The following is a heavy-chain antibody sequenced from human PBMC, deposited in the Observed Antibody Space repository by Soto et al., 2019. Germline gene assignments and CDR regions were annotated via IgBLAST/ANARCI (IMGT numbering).Heavy chain of an antibody. D-gene: IGHD2-15*01. CDR3: TRDLGGWPDY. J-gene: IGHJ4*02. CDR2: MIPNSGNT. V-gene: IGHV1-8*03. Sequence: QHDTAKGLEWMGWMIPNSGNTGYAQKFQGRVTITRDTSASTAYMELSSLRSEFTPAYYCTRDLGGWPDYLGQGTPVPVFS.